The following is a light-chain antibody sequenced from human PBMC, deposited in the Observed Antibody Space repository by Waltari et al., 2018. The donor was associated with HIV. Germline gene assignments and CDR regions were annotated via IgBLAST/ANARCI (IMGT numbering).Light chain of an antibody. V-gene: IGKV4-1*01. CDR3: QQYYSTPWT. Sequence: DIVMIQSPDSLTVSLGERATINCKSSQSILYSANNKNYFTWYQQKPGQPPKLLIYWASTRESGVPDRFSGSGSGTDFTLTISSLQAEDVAVYYCQQYYSTPWTFGQGTKVEIK. CDR2: WAS. CDR1: QSILYSANNKNY. J-gene: IGKJ1*01.